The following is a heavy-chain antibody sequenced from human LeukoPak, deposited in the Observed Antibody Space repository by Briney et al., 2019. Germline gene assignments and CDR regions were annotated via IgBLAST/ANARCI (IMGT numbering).Heavy chain of an antibody. V-gene: IGHV3-23*01. D-gene: IGHD6-19*01. CDR1: GFTFSSYA. J-gene: IGHJ4*02. CDR2: ISGSGGST. Sequence: QPGGSLRLSCAASGFTFSSYAMSWVRQAPGKGLEWVSVISGSGGSTYYADSVKGRFTISRDNSKNTLYLRMNSLRAEDTAVYYCAKAVAGTLEYFDYWGQGTLVTISS. CDR3: AKAVAGTLEYFDY.